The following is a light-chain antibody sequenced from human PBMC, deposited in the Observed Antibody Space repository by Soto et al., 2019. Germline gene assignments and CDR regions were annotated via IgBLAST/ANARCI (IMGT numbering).Light chain of an antibody. CDR1: RSVSIY. V-gene: IGKV3-11*01. CDR3: QQRSNSPPWIT. Sequence: EVVLTQSPANLYLSLGERATLSCRASRSVSIYLAWYQQKPGQPPMLLIYDASNRATGIPAKFSGSGSGTDFTLTISSLEPEDSAVYYCQQRSNSPPWITFGQGTRLEIK. J-gene: IGKJ5*01. CDR2: DAS.